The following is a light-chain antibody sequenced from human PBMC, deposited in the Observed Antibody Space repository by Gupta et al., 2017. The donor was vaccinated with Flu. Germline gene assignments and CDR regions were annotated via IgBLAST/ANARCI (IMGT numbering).Light chain of an antibody. V-gene: IGKV1-16*02. CDR3: QQYNSFPLT. Sequence: DIQMTQSPSSLSASVGDRVTITCRASQGISTYLAWFQQKPGRVPKSLIYAASRLQSGVPSKFSGSGSGTDFTLTISSLQPEDFATYYCQQYNSFPLTFGGGTKVEI. CDR2: AAS. J-gene: IGKJ4*01. CDR1: QGISTY.